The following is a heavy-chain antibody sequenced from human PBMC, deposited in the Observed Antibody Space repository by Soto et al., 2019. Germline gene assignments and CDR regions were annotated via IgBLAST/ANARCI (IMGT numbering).Heavy chain of an antibody. CDR2: ISSSSSYI. Sequence: EVQLVESGGGLVKPGGSLRLSCAASGFTFSSYSMNWVRQAPGKGLEWVSSISSSSSYIYYADSVKGRFTISRDNAKNSLYLQMNSLRAEDTAVYYCARDLIYGDYGAFDIWGQGTMVTVS. D-gene: IGHD4-17*01. CDR3: ARDLIYGDYGAFDI. J-gene: IGHJ3*02. CDR1: GFTFSSYS. V-gene: IGHV3-21*01.